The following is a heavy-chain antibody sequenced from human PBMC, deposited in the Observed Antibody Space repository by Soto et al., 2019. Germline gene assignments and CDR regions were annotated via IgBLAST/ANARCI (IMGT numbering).Heavy chain of an antibody. CDR2: MYTNGRT. CDR1: GASIRTYS. Sequence: SETLSPTCTVSGASIRTYSWSWIRQSAGKGLEWIGHMYTNGRTNYIPSLKSRITMSVDTSKNQFSLNLKFVTAADTAVYFCAKDQSEAADIWGQGTMVT. CDR3: AKDQSEAADI. V-gene: IGHV4-4*07. J-gene: IGHJ3*02.